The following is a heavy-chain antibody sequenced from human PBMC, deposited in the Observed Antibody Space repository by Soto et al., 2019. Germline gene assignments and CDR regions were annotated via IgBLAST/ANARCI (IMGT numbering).Heavy chain of an antibody. CDR1: GGFTSTNNW. CDR3: ARSPPSSYYGGSGTFDY. J-gene: IGHJ4*02. CDR2: AYQSGST. V-gene: IGHV4-4*02. D-gene: IGHD3-10*01. Sequence: QLQLQESGPGLVRPSGTLSLTCAVSGGFTSTNNWWSWVRQPPGKGLEWIGDAYQSGSTEYNPSLKSRVSISVDKSKNQIYLKLTSATAADTAVYYCARSPPSSYYGGSGTFDYWGQGTLVTVSS.